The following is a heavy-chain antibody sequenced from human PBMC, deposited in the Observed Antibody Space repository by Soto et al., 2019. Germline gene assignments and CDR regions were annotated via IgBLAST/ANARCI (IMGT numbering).Heavy chain of an antibody. CDR1: GGSINSFIYY. J-gene: IGHJ4*02. V-gene: IGHV4-39*01. D-gene: IGHD1-1*01. Sequence: SETLSLACTVSGGSINSFIYYWGWIRQPPGKGLEWIGSIYYSGSTYYNPSLKSRVTISVDTSKNQLSLKLSSVTAADTAFYYCARHDLTNLSDLPAFAYWGQGTLVTVSS. CDR2: IYYSGST. CDR3: ARHDLTNLSDLPAFAY.